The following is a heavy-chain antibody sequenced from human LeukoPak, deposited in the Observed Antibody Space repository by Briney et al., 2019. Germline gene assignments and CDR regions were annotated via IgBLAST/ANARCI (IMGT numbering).Heavy chain of an antibody. J-gene: IGHJ4*02. V-gene: IGHV4-39*07. D-gene: IGHD2-2*02. Sequence: SETLSLTCTVSGGSISSSDFYWGWIRQPPGKGLEWIGIISYSGSTYYNPSLKSRIIISMDTFKNQFSLKLNSVTAADTAVYYCAGDTEGVTTAICDWGQGTLVTVSS. CDR2: ISYSGST. CDR1: GGSISSSDFY. CDR3: AGDTEGVTTAICD.